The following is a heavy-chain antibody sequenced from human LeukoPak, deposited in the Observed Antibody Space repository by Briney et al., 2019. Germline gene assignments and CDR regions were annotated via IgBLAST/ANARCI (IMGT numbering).Heavy chain of an antibody. CDR2: IYNSGST. CDR3: ARNISGLGLYSLHAYDPAGAFDI. V-gene: IGHV4-38-2*02. D-gene: IGHD1-20*01. CDR1: GYSFNSVYY. J-gene: IGHJ3*02. Sequence: SETLSLTCTVSGYSFNSVYYWAWIRQPPGKGLEWVGSIYNSGSTSYNPSLKSRVTLSLDTSKNQFSLRLTSVTAADTSVYYCARNISGLGLYSLHAYDPAGAFDIWVQGTMVTVSS.